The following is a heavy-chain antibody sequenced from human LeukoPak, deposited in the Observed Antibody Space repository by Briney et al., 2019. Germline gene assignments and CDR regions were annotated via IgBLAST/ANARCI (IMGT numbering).Heavy chain of an antibody. CDR3: TRNGRGCSSTSCYAGRFDP. Sequence: RSLRLSCTASGFNFGAYAMSWVRQAPGKGLEWVCFVTSQAFGGRIEYAASVRGRFPISRDDSKSTAYLQMNSLKTEDTAVYFCTRNGRGCSSTSCYAGRFDPWGQGTQVTVSS. V-gene: IGHV3-49*04. CDR1: GFNFGAYA. CDR2: VTSQAFGGRI. D-gene: IGHD2-2*01. J-gene: IGHJ5*02.